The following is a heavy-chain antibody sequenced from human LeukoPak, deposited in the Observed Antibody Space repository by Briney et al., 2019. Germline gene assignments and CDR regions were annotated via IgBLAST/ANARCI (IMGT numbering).Heavy chain of an antibody. Sequence: PGGSLRLSCAASGFTFSSYAMSWVRQAPGKGLEWVSTIIGSGGDTYYADSVKGRFTISRDNSKNTLYLQMNSLRAEDTAVYYCAKNSYENPPTIGYWGQGTLVTVSS. J-gene: IGHJ4*02. CDR1: GFTFSSYA. CDR3: AKNSYENPPTIGY. D-gene: IGHD5-18*01. V-gene: IGHV3-23*01. CDR2: IIGSGGDT.